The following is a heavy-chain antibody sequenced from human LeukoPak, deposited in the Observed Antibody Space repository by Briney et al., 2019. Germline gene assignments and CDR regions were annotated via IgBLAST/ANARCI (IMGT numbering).Heavy chain of an antibody. D-gene: IGHD2-8*01. CDR3: ARGGDLYCTSAICLPFDY. CDR1: GFTFSSYA. Sequence: GGSLRLSCAASGFTFSSYAMSWVRQAPGKGLEWVANIQQSGGAKYYVDSVRGRFTISRDNAKNSLYLQMNSLRAEDTAVYYCARGGDLYCTSAICLPFDYWGQGTLVTVSS. J-gene: IGHJ4*02. V-gene: IGHV3-7*01. CDR2: IQQSGGAK.